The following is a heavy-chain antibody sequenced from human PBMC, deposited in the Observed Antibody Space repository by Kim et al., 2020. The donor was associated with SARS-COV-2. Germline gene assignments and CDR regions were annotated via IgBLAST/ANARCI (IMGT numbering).Heavy chain of an antibody. CDR2: ISAYNGNT. CDR3: AKIDYYDSSGYYMGAFDI. V-gene: IGHV1-18*04. Sequence: ASVKVSCKASGYTFTSYGISWVRQAPGQGLEWMGWISAYNGNTNYAQKLQGRVTMTTDTSTSTAYMELRSLRSDDTAVYYCAKIDYYDSSGYYMGAFDIWGQGTMVTVSS. CDR1: GYTFTSYG. D-gene: IGHD3-22*01. J-gene: IGHJ3*02.